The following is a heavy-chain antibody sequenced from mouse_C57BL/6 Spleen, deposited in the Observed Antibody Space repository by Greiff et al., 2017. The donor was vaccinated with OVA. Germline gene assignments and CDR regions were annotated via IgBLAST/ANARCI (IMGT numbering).Heavy chain of an antibody. V-gene: IGHV5-17*01. CDR3: ARNWDVDY. CDR2: LSIGSSTI. Sequence: EVKLVESGGGLVKPGGSLKLSCAASGFTFSDYGMHWVRQAPEKGLEWVAYLSIGSSTIYYADTVKGRFTISRDNAKNTLFLQMTRLRSEDTAMYYCARNWDVDYWGQGTTLTVSS. J-gene: IGHJ2*01. CDR1: GFTFSDYG. D-gene: IGHD4-1*01.